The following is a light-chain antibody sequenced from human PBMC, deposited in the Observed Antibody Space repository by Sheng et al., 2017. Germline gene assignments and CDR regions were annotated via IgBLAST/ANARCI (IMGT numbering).Light chain of an antibody. Sequence: EIVLTQSPGTLSLSPGERATLSCRASQSVSSSYLAWYQQKPGQAPRLLMYGASTRATGIADRFSGSGSGTDFTLTISRLEPEDFAVYYCQQYGTSPSWTFGQGTKVEIK. CDR1: QSVSSSY. V-gene: IGKV3-20*01. CDR2: GAS. CDR3: QQYGTSPSWT. J-gene: IGKJ1*01.